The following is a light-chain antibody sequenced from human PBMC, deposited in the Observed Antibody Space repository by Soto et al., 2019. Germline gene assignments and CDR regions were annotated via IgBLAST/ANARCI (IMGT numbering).Light chain of an antibody. J-gene: IGKJ5*01. V-gene: IGKV1-9*01. CDR2: GAS. CDR1: QDISSF. CDR3: QQHNSYPQ. Sequence: DIQLTQSPSFLSASVGDRVTITCRASQDISSFLAWYQQKPGKAPNLLISGASTLQSGVPSRFSGSGSGTEFTLTISSLQPEDFATYYCQQHNSYPQFGQGTRLEIK.